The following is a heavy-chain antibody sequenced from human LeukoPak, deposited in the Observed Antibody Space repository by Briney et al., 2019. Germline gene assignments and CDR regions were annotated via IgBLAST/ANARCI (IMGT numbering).Heavy chain of an antibody. CDR3: ARTAARRFDY. CDR1: GYTFPSYF. Sequence: ASVKVSCEASGYTFPSYFMHWVRQAPGQGLEWMGIINPTGGSTTYAQKFQGRVTMTRDTSTSTVYMELSSLRSDDTAVYYCARTAARRFDYWGQGPLATVS. J-gene: IGHJ4*02. CDR2: INPTGGST. V-gene: IGHV1-46*01. D-gene: IGHD6-6*01.